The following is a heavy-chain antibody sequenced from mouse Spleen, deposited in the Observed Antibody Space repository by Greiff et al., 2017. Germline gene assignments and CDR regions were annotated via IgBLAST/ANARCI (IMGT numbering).Heavy chain of an antibody. CDR3: ARRDGNFFFDY. D-gene: IGHD2-1*01. CDR2: INSNGGST. V-gene: IGHV5-6-2*01. J-gene: IGHJ2*01. Sequence: EVKLMESGGGLVKLGGSLKLSCAASGFTFSSYYMSWVRQTPEKRLELVAAINSNGGSTYYPDTVKGRFTISRDNAKNTLYLQMSSLKSEDTALYYCARRDGNFFFDYWGQGTTLTVSS. CDR1: GFTFSSYY.